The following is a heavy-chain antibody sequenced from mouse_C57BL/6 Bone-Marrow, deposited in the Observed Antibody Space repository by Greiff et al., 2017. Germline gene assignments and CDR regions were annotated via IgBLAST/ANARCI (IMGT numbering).Heavy chain of an antibody. Sequence: QVQLQQSGAELARPGASVKLSCKASGYTFTSYGISWVKQRTGQGLEWIGEIYPRSGNTYYNEKFKGKATLTADKSSSTAYMELRSLTSEDSAVYFCARSDYDYDWYFDVWRTGTTVTVSS. D-gene: IGHD2-4*01. CDR2: IYPRSGNT. CDR1: GYTFTSYG. J-gene: IGHJ1*03. V-gene: IGHV1-81*01. CDR3: ARSDYDYDWYFDV.